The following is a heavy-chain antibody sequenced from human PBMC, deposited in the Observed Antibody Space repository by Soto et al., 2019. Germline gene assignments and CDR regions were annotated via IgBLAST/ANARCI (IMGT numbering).Heavy chain of an antibody. V-gene: IGHV1-8*01. CDR2: MNPKSFNT. Sequence: QVQLVQSGAEVKKPGASVKVSCKASGYSFTSYDINWVRQATGQGLEWMGWMNPKSFNTAYAQKFEGRVTLTMDTSLSTAYMELNNLRSEDTAVYYCTRAAASLDPWGQGTLVTVSS. CDR3: TRAAASLDP. J-gene: IGHJ5*02. D-gene: IGHD6-25*01. CDR1: GYSFTSYD.